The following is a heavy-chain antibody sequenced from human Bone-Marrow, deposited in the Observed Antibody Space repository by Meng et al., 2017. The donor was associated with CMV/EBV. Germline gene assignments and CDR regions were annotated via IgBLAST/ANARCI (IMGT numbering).Heavy chain of an antibody. V-gene: IGHV4-39*07. CDR3: ASRRGYSGYDRRGGWFDP. D-gene: IGHD5-12*01. CDR2: IYYSGTT. J-gene: IGHJ5*02. CDR1: GGSISSSSYY. Sequence: SETLSLTCTVSGGSISSSSYYWGWIRQPPGKGLEWIGSIYYSGTTYYNPSLKSRVTMSVDTSKNQFSLKLSPVTAADTAVYYCASRRGYSGYDRRGGWFDPWGQGTLVTVSS.